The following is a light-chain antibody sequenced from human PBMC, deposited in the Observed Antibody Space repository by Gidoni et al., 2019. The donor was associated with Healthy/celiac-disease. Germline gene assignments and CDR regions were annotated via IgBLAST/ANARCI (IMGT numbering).Light chain of an antibody. CDR3: SSYTSSSTLV. CDR1: SSDVGGYNY. CDR2: DVS. V-gene: IGLV2-14*01. J-gene: IGLJ1*01. Sequence: QSALTPPASVSGSPGQSITISCTGTSSDVGGYNYVSWYQQHPGKAPKLMIYDVSNRPSGFSNRFSGSKSGNTASLTISGLQAEDEADYYCSSYTSSSTLVFGTGTKVTVL.